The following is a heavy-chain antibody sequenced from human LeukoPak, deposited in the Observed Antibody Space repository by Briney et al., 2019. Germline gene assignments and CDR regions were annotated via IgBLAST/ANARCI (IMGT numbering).Heavy chain of an antibody. Sequence: ASVKVSCKASGYTFTGYYMHWVRQAPGQGLEWMGWINPNSGGTNYAQKFQGRVTMTRDTSIITAYMELSRLRSDDTAVYYCARERKQWLVGFDYWGQGTLVTASS. D-gene: IGHD6-19*01. V-gene: IGHV1-2*02. CDR1: GYTFTGYY. CDR2: INPNSGGT. J-gene: IGHJ4*02. CDR3: ARERKQWLVGFDY.